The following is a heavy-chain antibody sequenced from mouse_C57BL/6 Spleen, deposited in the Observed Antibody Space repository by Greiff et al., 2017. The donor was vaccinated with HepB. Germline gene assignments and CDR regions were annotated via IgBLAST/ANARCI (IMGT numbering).Heavy chain of an antibody. CDR3: VRHGVRNFYAMDY. D-gene: IGHD2-1*01. CDR1: GFSFNTYA. J-gene: IGHJ4*01. V-gene: IGHV10-1*01. Sequence: EVMLVESGGGLVQPKGSLKLSCAASGFSFNTYAMNWVRQAPGKGLEWVARIRSKSNNYATYYADSVKDRFTISRDDSESMLYLQMNNLKTEDTAMYYCVRHGVRNFYAMDYWGQGTSVTVSS. CDR2: IRSKSNNYAT.